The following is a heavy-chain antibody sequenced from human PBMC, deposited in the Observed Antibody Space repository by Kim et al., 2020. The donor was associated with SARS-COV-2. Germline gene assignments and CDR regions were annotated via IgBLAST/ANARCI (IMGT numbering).Heavy chain of an antibody. V-gene: IGHV4-59*08. CDR2: IYYSGST. J-gene: IGHJ1*01. Sequence: SETLSLTCSVSGDSIRDDSYYWNWIRQPPGKGLEWIGQIYYSGSTYYNPSLKSRVIISVDTSKNQFSLKLNSVTAADTAVYYCARHGINYDNVWGTYRPAEFFQHWGQGTLVTVSS. CDR3: ARHGINYDNVWGTYRPAEFFQH. CDR1: GDSIRDDSYY. D-gene: IGHD3-16*02.